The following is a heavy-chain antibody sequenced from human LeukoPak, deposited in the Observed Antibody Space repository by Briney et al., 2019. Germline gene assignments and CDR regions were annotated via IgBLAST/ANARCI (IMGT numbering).Heavy chain of an antibody. D-gene: IGHD3-3*01. CDR1: GGTFSSYA. CDR2: IIPIFGTA. Sequence: SVKVSCKASGGTFSSYAISWVRQAPGQGLEWMGGIIPIFGTANYAQKFQGRVTITADESTSTAYMELSSLRSEDTAVYYCASYYDFWSGYPTAVGPFDYWGQGTLVTVSS. CDR3: ASYYDFWSGYPTAVGPFDY. V-gene: IGHV1-69*01. J-gene: IGHJ4*02.